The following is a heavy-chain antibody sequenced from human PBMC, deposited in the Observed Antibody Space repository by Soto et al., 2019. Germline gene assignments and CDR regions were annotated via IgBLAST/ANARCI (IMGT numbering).Heavy chain of an antibody. CDR1: GGSISGYY. Sequence: QVQLQESGPGLVKPSDTLSLTCNVSGGSISGYYWSWIRQSPGKGLEYIGYIYYRGSTNYNSSLKSRVTMSVDTSSNQFSLKMNSVTAADTAVYYCARQQLLPFYYALDVWGQGTTVTVSS. D-gene: IGHD1-26*01. J-gene: IGHJ6*02. CDR3: ARQQLLPFYYALDV. V-gene: IGHV4-59*07. CDR2: IYYRGST.